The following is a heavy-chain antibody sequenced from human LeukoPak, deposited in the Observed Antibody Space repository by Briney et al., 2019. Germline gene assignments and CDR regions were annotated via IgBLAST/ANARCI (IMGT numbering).Heavy chain of an antibody. J-gene: IGHJ6*02. Sequence: GGSLRLSCAASGFTFSSYAMNWVRQAPGKGPEWVSLIKGSGDSTYYADSVRGRFTISRDNSKNTLYLQMNSLRGEDTAVYYCAKGEVVPAAIYGMDVWGQGTTVTVS. CDR2: IKGSGDST. V-gene: IGHV3-23*01. CDR3: AKGEVVPAAIYGMDV. CDR1: GFTFSSYA. D-gene: IGHD2-2*02.